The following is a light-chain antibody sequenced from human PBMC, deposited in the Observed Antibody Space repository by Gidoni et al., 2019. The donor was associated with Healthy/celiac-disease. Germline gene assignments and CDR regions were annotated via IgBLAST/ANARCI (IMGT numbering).Light chain of an antibody. CDR3: QQSYSTPQT. Sequence: DIQMTQSPSSLSASVGDRVTLTCRASQSISSYLNWYQQKPGKAPKLLIYAASSLQSGVPSRFSGSGSGTDFTLTISSLQPEDFATYSCQQSYSTPQTFGPGTKVDIK. J-gene: IGKJ3*01. CDR1: QSISSY. CDR2: AAS. V-gene: IGKV1-39*01.